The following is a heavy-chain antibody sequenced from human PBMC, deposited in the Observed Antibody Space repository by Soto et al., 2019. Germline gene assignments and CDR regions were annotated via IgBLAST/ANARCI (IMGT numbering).Heavy chain of an antibody. V-gene: IGHV4-59*01. CDR2: IYYSGST. Sequence: SETLSLTCTVSGGSISSYYWSWIRQPPGKGLEWIGYIYYSGSTNYNPSLKSRVTISVDTSKNQFSLKLSSVTDADTAVYYCARGQGNYDILTGYFEWWFDPWGQGTLVTVSS. J-gene: IGHJ5*02. CDR1: GGSISSYY. CDR3: ARGQGNYDILTGYFEWWFDP. D-gene: IGHD3-9*01.